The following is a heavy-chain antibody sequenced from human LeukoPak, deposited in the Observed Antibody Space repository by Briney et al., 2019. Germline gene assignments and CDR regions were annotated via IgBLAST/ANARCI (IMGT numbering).Heavy chain of an antibody. J-gene: IGHJ3*02. CDR3: ARVNGSSGRKHAFDI. V-gene: IGHV3-30-3*01. D-gene: IGHD3-22*01. CDR2: ISYDGSNK. Sequence: GGSLRLSCAASGFAFSSYAMHRVRQAPGKGLEWVAVISYDGSNKYYADSVKGRFTISRDNSKNTLYLQMNSLRAEDTAVYYCARVNGSSGRKHAFDIWGQGTMVTVSS. CDR1: GFAFSSYA.